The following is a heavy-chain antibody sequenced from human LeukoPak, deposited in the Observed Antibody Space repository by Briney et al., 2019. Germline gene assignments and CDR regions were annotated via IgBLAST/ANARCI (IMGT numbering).Heavy chain of an antibody. J-gene: IGHJ4*02. Sequence: ASETPSLTCAVYGGSFSGYYWSWIRQPPGKGLEWIGEINHSGSTNYNPSLKSRVTISVDTSKNQFSLKLSSVTAADTAVYYCARQKADIAAAGTRVNPFDYWGQGTLVTVSS. V-gene: IGHV4-34*01. CDR2: INHSGST. CDR1: GGSFSGYY. D-gene: IGHD6-13*01. CDR3: ARQKADIAAAGTRVNPFDY.